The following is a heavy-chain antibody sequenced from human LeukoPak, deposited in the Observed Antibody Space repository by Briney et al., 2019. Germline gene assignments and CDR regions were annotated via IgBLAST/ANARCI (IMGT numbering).Heavy chain of an antibody. Sequence: GGSLRLSCAASGFTFSSYGLSWVRQAPGKGLEWVSAISDSGSDTYYADSVKGRFTISKDNSKNTLYLQRNSLRAEDTAVYYCAKRVPYSSSSVYFDSWGQGTLVTVSS. CDR3: AKRVPYSSSSVYFDS. CDR1: GFTFSSYG. CDR2: ISDSGSDT. J-gene: IGHJ4*02. V-gene: IGHV3-23*01. D-gene: IGHD6-6*01.